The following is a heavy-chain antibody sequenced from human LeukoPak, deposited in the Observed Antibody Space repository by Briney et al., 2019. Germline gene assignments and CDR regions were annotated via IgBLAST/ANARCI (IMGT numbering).Heavy chain of an antibody. CDR3: ARDRRSNWFDP. J-gene: IGHJ5*02. CDR2: INAGNGNT. Sequence: ASVKVSCKASGYTFTSYAMHWVRQAPGQRLEWMGWINAGNGNTKYSQKFQGRVTITRNTSASTAYMELSSLRSEDTAVYYCARDRRSNWFDPWGQGTLVTVSS. V-gene: IGHV1-3*01. CDR1: GYTFTSYA.